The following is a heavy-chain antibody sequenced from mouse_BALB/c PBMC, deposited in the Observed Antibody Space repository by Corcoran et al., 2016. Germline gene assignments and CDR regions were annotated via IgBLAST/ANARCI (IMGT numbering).Heavy chain of an antibody. CDR1: GYTFTSYV. CDR2: INPYNDGT. J-gene: IGHJ4*01. Sequence: EVQLQQSGPELVKPGASVKMSCKASGYTFTSYVMHWVKQKPGQGLEWIGYINPYNDGTKYNEKFKGKATLTSDKSSSTAYMELNSLTSEDSAVYYGARDGDYDAMDYWGQGTSVTVSS. D-gene: IGHD1-1*02. V-gene: IGHV1S136*01. CDR3: ARDGDYDAMDY.